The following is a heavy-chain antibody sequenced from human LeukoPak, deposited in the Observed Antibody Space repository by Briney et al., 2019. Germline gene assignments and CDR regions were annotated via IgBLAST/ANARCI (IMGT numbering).Heavy chain of an antibody. Sequence: GRSLRLSCAASGFTFSSYAMHWVRQAPGKGLEWVAVISYDGSNKYYADSVKGRFTISRDNSKNTLYLQMNSLRAEDTAVYYCARDPGAKWEPRFDYWGQGTLVTVSS. CDR3: ARDPGAKWEPRFDY. CDR2: ISYDGSNK. D-gene: IGHD1-26*01. V-gene: IGHV3-30-3*01. J-gene: IGHJ4*02. CDR1: GFTFSSYA.